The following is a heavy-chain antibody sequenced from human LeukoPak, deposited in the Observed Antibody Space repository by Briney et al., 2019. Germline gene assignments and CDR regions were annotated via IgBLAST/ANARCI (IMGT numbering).Heavy chain of an antibody. CDR1: GFTFSSYA. J-gene: IGHJ5*02. V-gene: IGHV3-30-3*01. CDR2: ISYDRSNK. D-gene: IGHD2-15*01. Sequence: PGGSLRLSCAASGFTFSSYAMHWVRQAPGKGLEWVAVISYDRSNKYYADSVKGRFTISRDNSKNTLYLQMNSLRAEDTAVYYCARDTYCSGGSCPASEFDPWGQGTLVTVSS. CDR3: ARDTYCSGGSCPASEFDP.